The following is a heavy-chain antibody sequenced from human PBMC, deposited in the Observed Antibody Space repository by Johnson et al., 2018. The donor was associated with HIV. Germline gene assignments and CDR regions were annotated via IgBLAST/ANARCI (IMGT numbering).Heavy chain of an antibody. CDR3: AKSLFSISWPYDAFDM. D-gene: IGHD2/OR15-2a*01. CDR1: GFSFSSYA. V-gene: IGHV3-30*18. J-gene: IGHJ3*02. Sequence: QVQLVESGGGVVQPGRSLRLSCAASGFSFSSYAMHWVRQAPGKGLEWVAVISYDGSNKYYADSVKGRFTISRDNSKNTLYLQMNSLRAEDTAVYYCAKSLFSISWPYDAFDMRGRGTMVTVSS. CDR2: ISYDGSNK.